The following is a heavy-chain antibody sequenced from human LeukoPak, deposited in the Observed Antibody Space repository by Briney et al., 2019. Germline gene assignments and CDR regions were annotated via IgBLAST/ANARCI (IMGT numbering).Heavy chain of an antibody. CDR2: ISSSGDST. D-gene: IGHD6-13*01. V-gene: IGHV3-23*01. Sequence: GSLRLSCAASGFTFSSYAMGWVRQAPGKGLEWVSAISSSGDSTYYADSVKGRFTISRDKSKNMLYLQMNSLRAEDTAVYYCAKGRIAAAVTAYFDYWGQGILVTVSS. CDR3: AKGRIAAAVTAYFDY. J-gene: IGHJ4*02. CDR1: GFTFSSYA.